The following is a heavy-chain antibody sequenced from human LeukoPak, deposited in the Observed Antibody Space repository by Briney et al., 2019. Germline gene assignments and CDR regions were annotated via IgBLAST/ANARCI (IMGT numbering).Heavy chain of an antibody. D-gene: IGHD6-19*01. CDR2: IYTSGST. Sequence: PSQTLSLTCTVSGGSISSGSYYWSWIRQPAGKGLEWIGRIYTSGSTNYNPSLKSRVTLSVDTSKNLFSLKLSSVTAADTAVYYCARQWLVDYWGQGTLVTVSS. CDR1: GGSISSGSYY. V-gene: IGHV4-61*02. J-gene: IGHJ4*02. CDR3: ARQWLVDY.